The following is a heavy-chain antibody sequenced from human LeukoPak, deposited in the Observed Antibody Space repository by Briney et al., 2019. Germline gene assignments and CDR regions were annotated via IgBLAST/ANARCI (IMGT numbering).Heavy chain of an antibody. V-gene: IGHV1-2*02. D-gene: IGHD3-10*01. CDR2: INPASGET. CDR3: ARDSGPIRGALDI. J-gene: IGHJ3*02. Sequence: ASLKVSCKASGYTVTDYYIHWVRQTPGQGLEWMGWINPASGETRSSEKFQGRVTMTRDTSITTVYMELNTLRSDDTALYYCARDSGPIRGALDIWGQGTM. CDR1: GYTVTDYY.